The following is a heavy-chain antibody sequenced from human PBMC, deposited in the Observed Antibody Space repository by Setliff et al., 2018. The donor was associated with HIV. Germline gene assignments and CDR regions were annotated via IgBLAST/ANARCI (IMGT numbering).Heavy chain of an antibody. CDR3: AREICITIFWGPEAGSCYFDY. D-gene: IGHD3-9*01. Sequence: ASVKVSCKDSGYTFTSYGISWVRQAPGQGLEWRGWISAYNGNTNYAQKLQGRVTMTTDTSTSTAYMELRSLRSDDTAVYYCAREICITIFWGPEAGSCYFDYWGQGTLVTVSS. CDR1: GYTFTSYG. CDR2: ISAYNGNT. V-gene: IGHV1-18*01. J-gene: IGHJ4*02.